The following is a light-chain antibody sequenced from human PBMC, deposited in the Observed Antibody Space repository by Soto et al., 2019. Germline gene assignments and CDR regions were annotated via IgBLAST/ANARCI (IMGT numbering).Light chain of an antibody. Sequence: PMSQPPSSLFASVGDRDTITCQATQDINIYLNWYQQKPGKAPNLLIYDASNLEIGVPSRFSGSESGTDFTLTISSLQPEDFATYYCQQANSFLLTFCHGTLPEIK. J-gene: IGKJ5*01. V-gene: IGKV1-33*01. CDR2: DAS. CDR1: QDINIY. CDR3: QQANSFLLT.